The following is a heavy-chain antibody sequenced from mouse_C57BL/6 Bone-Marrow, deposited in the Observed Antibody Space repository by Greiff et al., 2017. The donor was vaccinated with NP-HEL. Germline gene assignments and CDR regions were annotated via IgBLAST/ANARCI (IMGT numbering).Heavy chain of an antibody. J-gene: IGHJ1*03. CDR1: GYTFTSYD. CDR3: ATGKDWYFDV. V-gene: IGHV1-85*01. CDR2: IYPRDGSN. D-gene: IGHD4-1*01. Sequence: QVQLKQSGPELVKPGASVKLSCKASGYTFTSYDINWVKQRPGQGLEWIGWIYPRDGSNKYNEKFKGKATLTVDTASSTAYMELHSLTSEDSAVYFCATGKDWYFDVWGTGTTVTVSS.